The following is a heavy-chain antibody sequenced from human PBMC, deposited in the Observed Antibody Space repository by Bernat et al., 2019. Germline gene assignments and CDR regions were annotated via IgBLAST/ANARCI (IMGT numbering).Heavy chain of an antibody. Sequence: QLQLQESGPGLVKPSETLSLTCTVSGGSISSSSYYWGWIRQPPGKGLEWIGSIYYSGSTYYNPSLKSRVTISVDTSKNQFSLKLSSVTAADTAVYYCARSGTTVVTWYFDLWGRGTLVTVSS. V-gene: IGHV4-39*07. CDR3: ARSGTTVVTWYFDL. CDR2: IYYSGST. CDR1: GGSISSSSYY. J-gene: IGHJ2*01. D-gene: IGHD4-23*01.